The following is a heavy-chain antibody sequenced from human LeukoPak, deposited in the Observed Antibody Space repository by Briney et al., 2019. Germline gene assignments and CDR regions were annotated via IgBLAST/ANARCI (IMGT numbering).Heavy chain of an antibody. V-gene: IGHV3-74*01. CDR1: GFTFSDHW. D-gene: IGHD3-16*01. CDR2: IKTDGSWT. J-gene: IGHJ4*02. Sequence: GGSLRLSCAASGFTFSDHWMHWVRQVPGKGLVWVSRIKTDGSWTNDADSVKGRFTISRDNAENTLNLQMNSLRVEDTAVYYCVRGVGGSSYLDYWGQGALVTVSS. CDR3: VRGVGGSSYLDY.